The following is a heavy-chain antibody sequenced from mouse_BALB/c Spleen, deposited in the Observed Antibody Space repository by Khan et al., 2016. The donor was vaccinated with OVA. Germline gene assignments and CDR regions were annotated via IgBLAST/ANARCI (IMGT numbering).Heavy chain of an antibody. Sequence: EVQLQESGPGLVKPSQSLSLTCTVTGYSITSEYTWNWIRQFPGNKLEWMGFISYSGNTRYNPSLKSRISITRDTSKNQFFLQFNSVTSEDTATYYCARKDYHEYDPFPYWGQGTLVTVSA. D-gene: IGHD2-4*01. CDR1: GYSITSEYT. CDR3: ARKDYHEYDPFPY. V-gene: IGHV3-2*02. J-gene: IGHJ3*01. CDR2: ISYSGNT.